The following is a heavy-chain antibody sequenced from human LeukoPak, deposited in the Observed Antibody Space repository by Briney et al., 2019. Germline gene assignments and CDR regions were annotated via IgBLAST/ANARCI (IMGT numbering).Heavy chain of an antibody. CDR2: ISGSGGST. CDR1: GFTFSSYA. Sequence: PGRSLRLSCAASGFTFSSYAMSWVRQAPGKGLEWVSAISGSGGSTYYADSVKGRFTISRDNSKNTLYLQMNSLRAEDTAVYYCAKGQEPWIQLWFSGDYWGQGTLVTVSS. CDR3: AKGQEPWIQLWFSGDY. J-gene: IGHJ4*02. V-gene: IGHV3-23*01. D-gene: IGHD5-18*01.